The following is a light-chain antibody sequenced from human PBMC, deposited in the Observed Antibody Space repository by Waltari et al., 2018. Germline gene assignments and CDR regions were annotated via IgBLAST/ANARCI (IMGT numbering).Light chain of an antibody. CDR1: QSIGRY. CDR3: QNHERLPAT. Sequence: EVVLTQSPGTLSLSPGERANLSCRASQSIGRYLVWYPQRPGQAPRLLIYAASTRATGIPDRFSGSGSGTDFTLTISRLEPEDFAVYYCQNHERLPATFGQGTKVEIK. CDR2: AAS. J-gene: IGKJ1*01. V-gene: IGKV3-20*01.